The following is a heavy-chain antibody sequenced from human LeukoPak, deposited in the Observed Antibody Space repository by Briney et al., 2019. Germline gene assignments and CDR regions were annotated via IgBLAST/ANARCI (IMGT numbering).Heavy chain of an antibody. CDR2: IKQDGSEK. CDR3: ARDILTPYDY. D-gene: IGHD3-9*01. V-gene: IGHV3-7*01. Sequence: AGGSLKLSCAASGFTFSGYWMSWVRQAPGKGLEWVANIKQDGSEKYYVDSVKGRFTISRDNAKNSLYLQMNSLRAEDTAVYYCARDILTPYDYWGQGTLVTVSS. J-gene: IGHJ4*02. CDR1: GFTFSGYW.